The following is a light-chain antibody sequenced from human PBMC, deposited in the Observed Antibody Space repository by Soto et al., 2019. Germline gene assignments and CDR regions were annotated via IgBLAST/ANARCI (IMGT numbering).Light chain of an antibody. CDR1: QSVLYSSNNKNY. J-gene: IGKJ1*01. CDR3: QQYYNPPRT. CDR2: WAS. V-gene: IGKV4-1*01. Sequence: DIVMTQSPDSLPVSLGERATINCKSSQSVLYSSNNKNYLAWFQQKSVQPPKLLIYWASTRESVVPDRFSGSGSGTDFTLTISSLQAEDVAVYYCQQYYNPPRTFGQGTKVEIK.